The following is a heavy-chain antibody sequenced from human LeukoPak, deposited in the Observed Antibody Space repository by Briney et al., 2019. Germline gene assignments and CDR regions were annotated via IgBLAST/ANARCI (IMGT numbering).Heavy chain of an antibody. CDR3: ARAARDDWVDP. J-gene: IGHJ5*02. Sequence: SETLSLTCAVYGGSFSGYYWSWIRQPPEKGLEWIGEINHSGRTNYNPSLKSRVTISVDTSKNQFSLKLSSVTAADTAVYYCARAARDDWVDPWGQGTLVTASS. CDR2: INHSGRT. V-gene: IGHV4-34*01. CDR1: GGSFSGYY.